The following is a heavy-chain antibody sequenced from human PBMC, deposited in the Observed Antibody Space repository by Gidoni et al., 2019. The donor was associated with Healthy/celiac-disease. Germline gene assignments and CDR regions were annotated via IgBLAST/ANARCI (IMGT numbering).Heavy chain of an antibody. D-gene: IGHD6-13*01. CDR2: ISGSGGST. CDR1: GFPFSSDA. CDR3: AKDPRAAANNWFDP. J-gene: IGHJ5*02. Sequence: EVQLLASGGGLVQPGGSLRLSCAASGFPFSSDAISWVRQAPGKGLEWVSAISGSGGSTYYAESVKGRCTISRDNSKNTLYLQMNSLRAEDTAVYDCAKDPRAAANNWFDPWGQGTLVTVSS. V-gene: IGHV3-23*01.